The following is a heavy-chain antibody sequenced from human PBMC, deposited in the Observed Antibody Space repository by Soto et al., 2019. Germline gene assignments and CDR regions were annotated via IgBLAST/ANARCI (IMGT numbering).Heavy chain of an antibody. J-gene: IGHJ3*02. V-gene: IGHV1-2*04. CDR3: ARDSLLWFGELFQDGLFYI. CDR1: GYTFTGYY. Sequence: ASVKVSCKASGYTFTGYYMHWVRQAPGQGLEWMGWINPNSGGTNYAQKFQGWVTMTRDTSISTAYMELSRLRSDDTAVYYCARDSLLWFGELFQDGLFYIWGQGKLDTVSS. CDR2: INPNSGGT. D-gene: IGHD3-10*01.